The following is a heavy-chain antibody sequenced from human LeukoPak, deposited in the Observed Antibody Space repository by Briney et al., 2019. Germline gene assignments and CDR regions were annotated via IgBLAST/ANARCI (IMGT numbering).Heavy chain of an antibody. CDR2: IRYDGSNK. J-gene: IGHJ4*02. CDR3: AKDLVAVDPYSCGWPPGATDY. V-gene: IGHV3-30*02. CDR1: GFTSSSYG. D-gene: IGHD6-19*01. Sequence: GGSLSLSCAASGFTSSSYGMHWVRQAPGKGLEWVAFIRYDGSNKYYADSVKGRFTISRDNSKNTLYLQMNSLRAEDTAVYYCAKDLVAVDPYSCGWPPGATDYWGQGTLVTVSS.